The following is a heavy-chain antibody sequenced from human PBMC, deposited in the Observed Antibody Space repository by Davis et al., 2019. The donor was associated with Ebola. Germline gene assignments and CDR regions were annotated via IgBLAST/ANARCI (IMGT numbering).Heavy chain of an antibody. V-gene: IGHV3-33*01. D-gene: IGHD3-10*01. CDR3: ASGPSDYYSLPPQDY. J-gene: IGHJ4*02. CDR1: GFTFSTCA. CDR2: IWPDVRSQ. Sequence: GESLKISCAASGFTFSTCAMHWVRQAPGKGLEWVALIWPDVRSQKYADSVQGRFSISRDNSKSTLYLQMNTLKVEDTAVYYCASGPSDYYSLPPQDYWGQGTRVTVSS.